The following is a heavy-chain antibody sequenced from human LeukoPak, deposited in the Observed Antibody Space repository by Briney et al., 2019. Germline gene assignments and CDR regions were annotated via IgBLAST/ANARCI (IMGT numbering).Heavy chain of an antibody. CDR2: ISGNGGST. V-gene: IGHV3-23*01. CDR3: AKRSSGYSFDY. D-gene: IGHD3-22*01. Sequence: PGGSLRLSCAASGFTFSSNAMSWVRQAPGKGLEWLPAISGNGGSTYYADSVMGRFTISRDNSKNTLYLQMNSLRAEDTAVYYCAKRSSGYSFDYWGQGTLVTVSS. J-gene: IGHJ4*02. CDR1: GFTFSSNA.